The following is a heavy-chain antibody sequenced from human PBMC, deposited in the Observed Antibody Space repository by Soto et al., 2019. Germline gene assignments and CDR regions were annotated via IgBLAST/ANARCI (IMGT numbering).Heavy chain of an antibody. Sequence: EVQLVESGGGLVKPGGSLRLSCAASGFTFSSYSMNWVRQAPGKGLEWVSSISSSSRDIYYADSVKCRFTISRDNAKNSLYLQMNLLRGEDAAVYDCARDSPVVWFGEKTYWFDPWGQGTLVTVSS. D-gene: IGHD3-10*01. CDR3: ARDSPVVWFGEKTYWFDP. V-gene: IGHV3-21*01. CDR1: GFTFSSYS. J-gene: IGHJ5*02. CDR2: ISSSSRDI.